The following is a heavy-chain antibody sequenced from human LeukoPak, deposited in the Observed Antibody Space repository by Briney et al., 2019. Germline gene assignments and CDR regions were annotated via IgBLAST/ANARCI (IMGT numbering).Heavy chain of an antibody. J-gene: IGHJ4*02. D-gene: IGHD4-17*01. Sequence: GGTQRLSCAASGFTFSSYGMNWVRQAPGKGLEWVSVIYSGGSTYYADSVKGRFTISRDNSKNTLYLQMNSLRAEDTAVYYCAKDLNDYGDYGYEGCGYWGQGTLVTVSS. V-gene: IGHV3-66*01. CDR2: IYSGGST. CDR3: AKDLNDYGDYGYEGCGY. CDR1: GFTFSSYG.